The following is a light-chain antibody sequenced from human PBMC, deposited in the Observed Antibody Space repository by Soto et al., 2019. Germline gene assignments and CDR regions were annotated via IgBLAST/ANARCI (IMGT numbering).Light chain of an antibody. J-gene: IGKJ4*01. CDR2: GAS. CDR3: QQYSSSPLLT. Sequence: EIVLTQSPGTLSLSPGERATLSCRASQSVSSSYLAWYQQKPGQAPRLLIYGASSRATGIPDRFSGSGSGTGFAITISRLEREDFAVYYCQQYSSSPLLTFGGGTKVEIK. V-gene: IGKV3-20*01. CDR1: QSVSSSY.